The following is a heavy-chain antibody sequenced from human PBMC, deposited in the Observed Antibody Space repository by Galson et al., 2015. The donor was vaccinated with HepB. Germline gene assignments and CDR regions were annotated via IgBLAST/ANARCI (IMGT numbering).Heavy chain of an antibody. V-gene: IGHV5-51*03. J-gene: IGHJ4*02. CDR3: AKSLYDSSGYYYGSSFDY. CDR1: GYSFTSYW. Sequence: QSGAEVKKPGESLTISCKGSGYSFTSYWIGWVRQMHGKGLEWMGIIYPGDSDTRYSPSFQGQVTISADKSISTAYLQWSSLKGSDTAMYYCAKSLYDSSGYYYGSSFDYWGQGTLVTVSS. CDR2: IYPGDSDT. D-gene: IGHD3-22*01.